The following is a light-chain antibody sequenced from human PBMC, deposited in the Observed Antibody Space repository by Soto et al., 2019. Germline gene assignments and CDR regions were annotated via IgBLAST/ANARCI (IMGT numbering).Light chain of an antibody. CDR3: QTWGTGFWV. V-gene: IGLV4-69*01. CDR2: LNSDGSH. J-gene: IGLJ3*02. CDR1: SGHSSYA. Sequence: QLVLTQSPSASASLGASVKLTCTLSSGHSSYAIAWHQQQPEKGPRYLMKLNSDGSHSKGDGIPDRFSGSSSGAERYLTISSLQSEDEADYYCQTWGTGFWVFGGGTKQTVL.